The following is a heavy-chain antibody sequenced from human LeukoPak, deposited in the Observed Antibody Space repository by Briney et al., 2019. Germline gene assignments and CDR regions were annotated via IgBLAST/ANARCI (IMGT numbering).Heavy chain of an antibody. D-gene: IGHD2-8*01. J-gene: IGHJ6*02. V-gene: IGHV3-30*04. Sequence: GRSLRLSCAVSGFTFSTYALHWVRQSPGEGLEWVAVVSFDGITTYYADSVNGRFIVCSDPSKNTLYLQMNTLRVDDTAIYFCARGINDENYFSYALDVWGRGTTVTVSS. CDR2: VSFDGITT. CDR1: GFTFSTYA. CDR3: ARGINDENYFSYALDV.